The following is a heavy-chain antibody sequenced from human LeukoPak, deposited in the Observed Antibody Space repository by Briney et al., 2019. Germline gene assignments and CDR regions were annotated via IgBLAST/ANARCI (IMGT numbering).Heavy chain of an antibody. Sequence: SQTLSLTCTVSGGSISSGSCYWSWIRQPAGKGLEWIGRIYTSGSTNYNPSLKSRVTISVDTSKNQFSLKLSSVTAADTAVYYCARDSLIVVVPAAIWESGWFDPWGQGTLVTVSS. CDR3: ARDSLIVVVPAAIWESGWFDP. J-gene: IGHJ5*02. D-gene: IGHD2-2*02. V-gene: IGHV4-61*02. CDR1: GGSISSGSCY. CDR2: IYTSGST.